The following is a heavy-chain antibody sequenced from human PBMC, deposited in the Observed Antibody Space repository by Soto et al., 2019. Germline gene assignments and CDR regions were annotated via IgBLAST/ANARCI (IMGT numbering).Heavy chain of an antibody. V-gene: IGHV3-48*01. CDR2: ISSSSSTI. J-gene: IGHJ6*03. Sequence: GGSLRLSCAASGFTFSSYSMNWVRQAPGKGLEWVSYISSSSSTIYYADSVKGRFTISRDNAKNSLYLQMNSLRAEDTAVYYCARDRGYMDVWGKGTTVTVSS. CDR3: ARDRGYMDV. CDR1: GFTFSSYS.